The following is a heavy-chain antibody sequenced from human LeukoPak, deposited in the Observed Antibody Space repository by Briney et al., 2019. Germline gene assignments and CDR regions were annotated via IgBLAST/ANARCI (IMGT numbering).Heavy chain of an antibody. V-gene: IGHV1-2*02. J-gene: IGHJ4*02. Sequence: ASVKVSCKASGYTFTGYYMHWVRQAPGQGLEWMGWINPNSGGTNYAQKFQGRVTMTRDTSISTAYVELSRLRSDDTAVYYCAREGDCSSTSCYLAGGDWGQGTLVTVSS. D-gene: IGHD2-2*01. CDR1: GYTFTGYY. CDR3: AREGDCSSTSCYLAGGD. CDR2: INPNSGGT.